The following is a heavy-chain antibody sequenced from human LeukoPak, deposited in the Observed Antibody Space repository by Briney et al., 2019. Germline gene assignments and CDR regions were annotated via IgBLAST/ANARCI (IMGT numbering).Heavy chain of an antibody. Sequence: SETLSLTCSLSGDSIESYFWTWIRQPRGKGPEWIGYMYNSGPPNYNPSLKSRVTISGDTTKNVFSLNLQSVTAADSAIYHCAALPYTTAWREYWGQGALVTVSS. CDR2: MYNSGPP. D-gene: IGHD3-16*01. CDR3: AALPYTTAWREY. J-gene: IGHJ4*02. CDR1: GDSIESYF. V-gene: IGHV4-59*13.